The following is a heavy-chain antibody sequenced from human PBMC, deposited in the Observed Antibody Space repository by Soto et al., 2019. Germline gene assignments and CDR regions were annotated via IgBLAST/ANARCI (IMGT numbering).Heavy chain of an antibody. CDR3: ATNVEMATVFDY. CDR1: GYSFTRYW. Sequence: GEYLKISCQGSGYSFTRYWIGWVRQLPGKGLEWMGIIYPGDSDTRYSPSFQGQVTISADKSISTAYLHWSSLKASDTAMYYCATNVEMATVFDYWGQGTLVTVSS. V-gene: IGHV5-51*01. CDR2: IYPGDSDT. D-gene: IGHD4-4*01. J-gene: IGHJ4*02.